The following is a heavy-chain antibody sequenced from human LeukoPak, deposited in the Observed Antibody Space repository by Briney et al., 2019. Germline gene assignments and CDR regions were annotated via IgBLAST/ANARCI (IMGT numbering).Heavy chain of an antibody. J-gene: IGHJ6*02. CDR2: IYYSGNT. D-gene: IGHD5-18*01. V-gene: IGHV4-39*07. CDR3: ARDKRSGYSYTQPNYYYYGMDV. CDR1: GGSIGSRGYY. Sequence: SETLSLTCTVSGGSIGSRGYYWGWVRQPPGKGLEWIGSIYYSGNTYNNPSLKSRVTLAINTSKNQFSLKLSSVTAADTAVYYCARDKRSGYSYTQPNYYYYGMDVWGQGTTVTVSS.